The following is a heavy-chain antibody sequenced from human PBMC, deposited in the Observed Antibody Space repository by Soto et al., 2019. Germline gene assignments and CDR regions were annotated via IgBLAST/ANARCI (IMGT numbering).Heavy chain of an antibody. CDR2: ISGGGDAA. Sequence: EVQVLESGGGLVQPGGSLRLSCAGSGFTFINYAMNWVRQAPGKRLEWVSSISGGGDAAFFPDSVRGRFTISRDNSKNTVTLQMNSLGVDDTAVYYCARKILGSTTRPNYWYFDLWGRGTLVTVSS. V-gene: IGHV3-23*01. J-gene: IGHJ2*01. CDR1: GFTFINYA. CDR3: ARKILGSTTRPNYWYFDL. D-gene: IGHD7-27*01.